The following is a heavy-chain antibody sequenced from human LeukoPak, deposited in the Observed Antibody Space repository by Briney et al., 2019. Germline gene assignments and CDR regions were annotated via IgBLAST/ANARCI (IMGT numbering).Heavy chain of an antibody. V-gene: IGHV1-69*01. Sequence: SVKVSCKASGGTFSSYAISWVRQAPGQGLEWMGGITPIFGTANYALKFQGRVTITADESTSTAYMELSSLRSEDTAVYYCAHLTYDFWSGAYSNWFDPWGQGTLVTVSS. D-gene: IGHD3-3*01. CDR2: ITPIFGTA. CDR3: AHLTYDFWSGAYSNWFDP. CDR1: GGTFSSYA. J-gene: IGHJ5*02.